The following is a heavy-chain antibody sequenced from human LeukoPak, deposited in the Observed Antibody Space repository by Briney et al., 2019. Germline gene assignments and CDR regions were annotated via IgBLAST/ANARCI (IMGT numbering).Heavy chain of an antibody. CDR3: ARCKLGDPYYYYYYMDV. Sequence: SVKVSCKASGGTFSSYAISWVRQAPGQGLEWMGGIIPIFGTANYAQKFQGRVTITTDESTSTAYMELSSLRSEDTAVYYCARCKLGDPYYYYYYMDVWGKGTTVTVSS. V-gene: IGHV1-69*05. CDR2: IIPIFGTA. J-gene: IGHJ6*03. CDR1: GGTFSSYA. D-gene: IGHD3-10*01.